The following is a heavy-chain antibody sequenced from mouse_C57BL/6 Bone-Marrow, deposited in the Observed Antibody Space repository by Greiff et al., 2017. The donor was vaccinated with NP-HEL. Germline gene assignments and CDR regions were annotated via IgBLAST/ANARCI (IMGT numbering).Heavy chain of an antibody. Sequence: VKLQESGAELARPGASVKLSCKASGYTFTSYGISWVKQRTGQGLEWIGEIYPRSGNTYYNEKFKGKATLTADKSSSTAYMELRSLTSEDSAVYFCARSPYYAMDYWGQGTSVTVSS. J-gene: IGHJ4*01. V-gene: IGHV1-81*01. CDR2: IYPRSGNT. CDR1: GYTFTSYG. CDR3: ARSPYYAMDY.